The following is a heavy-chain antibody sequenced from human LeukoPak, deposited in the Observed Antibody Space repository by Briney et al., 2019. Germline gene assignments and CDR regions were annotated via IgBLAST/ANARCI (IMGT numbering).Heavy chain of an antibody. CDR1: GYSISSGYY. J-gene: IGHJ3*02. CDR3: ARGSAAGTDAFDI. V-gene: IGHV4-38-2*02. D-gene: IGHD6-13*01. CDR2: IYYSGST. Sequence: SETLSLTCTVSGYSISSGYYWGWIRQPPGKGLEWIGSIYYSGSTYYNPSLKSRVTVSVDTSKNQFSLKLSSVTAADTAVYYCARGSAAGTDAFDIWGQGTMVTVSS.